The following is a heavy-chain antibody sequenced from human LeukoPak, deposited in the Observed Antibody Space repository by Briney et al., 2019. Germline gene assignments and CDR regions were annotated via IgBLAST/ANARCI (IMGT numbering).Heavy chain of an antibody. J-gene: IGHJ5*02. V-gene: IGHV1-69*06. CDR3: ARESGMNYYGSGHNWFDP. CDR2: IIPIFGTA. D-gene: IGHD3-10*01. CDR1: GGTFSSYA. Sequence: GASVKVSCKASGGTFSSYAISWVRQAPGQGLEGMGRIIPIFGTANYAQKFQGRVTITADKSTSTAYMELSSLRSEDTAVYYCARESGMNYYGSGHNWFDPWGQGTLVTVSS.